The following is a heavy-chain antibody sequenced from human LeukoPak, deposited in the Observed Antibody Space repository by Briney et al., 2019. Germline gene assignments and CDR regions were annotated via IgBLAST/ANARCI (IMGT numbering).Heavy chain of an antibody. CDR1: GYNFASYW. CDR3: ARQSGLFYDILTGYSPPDDAFDI. J-gene: IGHJ3*02. CDR2: IDPSDSYT. V-gene: IGHV5-10-1*01. D-gene: IGHD3-9*01. Sequence: GESLKISCKGSGYNFASYWISWVRQMPGKGLEWMGRIDPSDSYTNYSPSFQGHVTISADKSISTAYLQWSSLKASDTAMYYCARQSGLFYDILTGYSPPDDAFDIWGQGTMVTVSS.